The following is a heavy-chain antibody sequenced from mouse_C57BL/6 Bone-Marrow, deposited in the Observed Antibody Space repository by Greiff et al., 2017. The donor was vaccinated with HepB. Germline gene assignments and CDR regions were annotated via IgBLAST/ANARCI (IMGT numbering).Heavy chain of an antibody. CDR1: GFTFTDYY. D-gene: IGHD2-10*02. J-gene: IGHJ2*01. V-gene: IGHV7-3*01. CDR2: IRNKANGYTT. Sequence: VQLKESGGGLVQPGGSLSLSCAASGFTFTDYYMSWVRQPPGKALEWLGFIRNKANGYTTEYSASVKGRFTISKDNSQSILYLHMNALRAEDSATYNCVRALTRVYHFDSWGQGTPLTVSS. CDR3: VRALTRVYHFDS.